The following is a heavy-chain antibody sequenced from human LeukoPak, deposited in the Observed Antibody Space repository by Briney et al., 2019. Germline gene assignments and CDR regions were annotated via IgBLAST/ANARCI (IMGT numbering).Heavy chain of an antibody. J-gene: IGHJ4*02. V-gene: IGHV3-23*01. Sequence: GGSLRLSCAASGFTFSSYAMSWVRQAPGKGLEWVSAISGSDGSTYYADSVKGRFTISRDNSKNTLYLQMNSLRAEDTAVYYCAKEGSSSWYEDYFDYWGQGTLVTVSS. D-gene: IGHD6-13*01. CDR3: AKEGSSSWYEDYFDY. CDR1: GFTFSSYA. CDR2: ISGSDGST.